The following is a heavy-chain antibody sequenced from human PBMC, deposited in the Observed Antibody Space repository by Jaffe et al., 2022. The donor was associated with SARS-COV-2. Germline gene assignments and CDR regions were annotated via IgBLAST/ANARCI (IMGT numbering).Heavy chain of an antibody. J-gene: IGHJ5*02. CDR3: ARERGGDGDGWFDP. V-gene: IGHV3-30-3*01. CDR2: ISYDGSNK. D-gene: IGHD4-17*01. CDR1: GFTFSSYA. Sequence: QVQLVESGGGVVQPGRSLRLSCAASGFTFSSYAMHWVRQAPGKGLEWVAVISYDGSNKYYADSVKGRFTISRDNSKNTLYLQMNSLRAEDTAVYYCARERGGDGDGWFDPWGQGTLVTVSS.